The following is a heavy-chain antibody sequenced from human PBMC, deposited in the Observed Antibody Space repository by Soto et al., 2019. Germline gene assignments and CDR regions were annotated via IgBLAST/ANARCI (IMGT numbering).Heavy chain of an antibody. Sequence: PSQTLSLTCVISGDSVSSNSAAWNWIRQSPSRGLEWLGRTYYRSKWYNDYAVSVKSRITINPDTSKNQFSLQLNSVTPEDTAVYYCARERLLWFGELPPPLDYWGQGTQVTVSS. V-gene: IGHV6-1*01. CDR3: ARERLLWFGELPPPLDY. CDR2: TYYRSKWYN. D-gene: IGHD3-10*01. CDR1: GDSVSSNSAA. J-gene: IGHJ4*02.